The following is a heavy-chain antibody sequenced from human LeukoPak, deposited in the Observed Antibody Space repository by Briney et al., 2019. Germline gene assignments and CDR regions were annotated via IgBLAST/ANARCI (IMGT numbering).Heavy chain of an antibody. Sequence: SETLSLTCIVSGGSLSSYYWSWIRQPAGKGLEWIGRIFTIGSTNYKPSLKSRVTMSVDTSKNQFSLKLSSVTAADTAVYYCAGDIVVVPAAIGDYYYYGMDVWGQGTTVTVSS. CDR2: IFTIGST. CDR1: GGSLSSYY. D-gene: IGHD2-2*01. J-gene: IGHJ6*02. CDR3: AGDIVVVPAAIGDYYYYGMDV. V-gene: IGHV4-4*07.